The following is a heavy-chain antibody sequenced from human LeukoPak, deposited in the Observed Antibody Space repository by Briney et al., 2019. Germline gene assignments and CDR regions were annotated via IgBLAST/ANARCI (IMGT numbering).Heavy chain of an antibody. V-gene: IGHV1-46*01. CDR2: INPSGGST. D-gene: IGHD1-26*01. CDR3: ARDERGGSYLTAYDY. Sequence: ASVKVSCKASGYTFTSYYMHWVRQAPGQGLEWMGIINPSGGSTSYAQKFQGRVTMTRDTSASTVYMELSSLRSEDTAVYYCARDERGGSYLTAYDYWGQGTLVTVSS. CDR1: GYTFTSYY. J-gene: IGHJ4*02.